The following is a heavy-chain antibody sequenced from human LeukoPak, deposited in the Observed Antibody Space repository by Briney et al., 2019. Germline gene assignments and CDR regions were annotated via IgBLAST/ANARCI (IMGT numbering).Heavy chain of an antibody. J-gene: IGHJ3*02. CDR3: AKDRRRVTMIGVNDAFDI. V-gene: IGHV3-23*01. CDR1: GFTFSSYA. Sequence: GGSLRLSCAASGFTFSSYAMTWVRQAPGKGLEWVSGIGGSGGGTYYADSVSGRFTIFRDNPKNTLYLQMNSLRAEDTAVYYCAKDRRRVTMIGVNDAFDIWGQGTMVTVSS. D-gene: IGHD3-22*01. CDR2: IGGSGGGT.